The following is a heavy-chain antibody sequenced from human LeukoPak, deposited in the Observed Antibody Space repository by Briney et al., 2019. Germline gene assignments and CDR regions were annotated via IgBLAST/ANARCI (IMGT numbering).Heavy chain of an antibody. CDR3: ASGWTRNTAMVTDFDY. V-gene: IGHV1-18*01. Sequence: GASVKVSCKASGYTFTSYGISWVRQAPGQGLEWMGWISAYNGNTNYAQKLQGRVTMTTDTSTSTAYMELRSLRSDDTAVYYCASGWTRNTAMVTDFDYWGQGTLVTVSS. CDR1: GYTFTSYG. J-gene: IGHJ4*02. CDR2: ISAYNGNT. D-gene: IGHD5-18*01.